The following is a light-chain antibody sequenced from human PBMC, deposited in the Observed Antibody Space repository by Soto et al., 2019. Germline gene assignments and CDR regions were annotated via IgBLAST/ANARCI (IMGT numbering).Light chain of an antibody. CDR1: QSVLYSSNNKNY. V-gene: IGKV4-1*01. CDR3: QQYYSTPRT. J-gene: IGKJ1*01. CDR2: WAS. Sequence: DIVMPHSPDYLAVSQGERSTIHCNSSQSVLYSSNNKNYLAWYQQKPGQPPKLLIYWASTRESGVPDRFSGSGSGTDFTLTISSLQAEDVAVYYCQQYYSTPRTFGQGTKVDIK.